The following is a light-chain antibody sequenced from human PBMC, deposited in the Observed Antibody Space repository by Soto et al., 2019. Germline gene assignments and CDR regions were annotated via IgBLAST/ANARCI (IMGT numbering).Light chain of an antibody. CDR3: QEYNSWRGEWT. V-gene: IGKV1-5*01. CDR1: QSINIW. CDR2: DAS. J-gene: IGKJ1*01. Sequence: DSQRTQSPSTLSSSVGDRVTITCRASQSINIWLAWYQQKAGKAPKLLIYDASTLESGVPSRFSGSGSRTEFTLTISSLQPDDFATYYCQEYNSWRGEWTFGQGTKV.